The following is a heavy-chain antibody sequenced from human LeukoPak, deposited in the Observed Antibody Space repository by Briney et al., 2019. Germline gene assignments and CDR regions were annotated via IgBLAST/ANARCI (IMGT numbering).Heavy chain of an antibody. Sequence: GGSLRLSCAASGFTFSNYWMDWVRQAPGKGLVWVSRIHPDGKNTAYADSVKGRFTISRDNARSTLLQMNSLRTEGAAVYYCATYVDTVRYDAFDVWGQGTMVTVSS. CDR1: GFTFSNYW. CDR3: ATYVDTVRYDAFDV. V-gene: IGHV3-74*01. CDR2: IHPDGKNT. J-gene: IGHJ3*01. D-gene: IGHD5-18*01.